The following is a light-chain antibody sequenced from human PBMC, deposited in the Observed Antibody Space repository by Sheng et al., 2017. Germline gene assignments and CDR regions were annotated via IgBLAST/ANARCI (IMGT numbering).Light chain of an antibody. Sequence: DIQLTQSPSFLSASVGDRVTIACRANQSVADYLNWYQQKKGEAPNVLIYGASNLHSGVPSRFSGSGSGTDFTLTIRNLQPEDFATYYCQQSYSYPLRFGQGTKVEVK. J-gene: IGKJ1*01. V-gene: IGKV1-39*01. CDR1: QSVADY. CDR3: QQSYSYPLR. CDR2: GAS.